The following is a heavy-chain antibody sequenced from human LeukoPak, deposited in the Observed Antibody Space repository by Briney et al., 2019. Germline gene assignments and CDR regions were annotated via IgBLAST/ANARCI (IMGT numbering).Heavy chain of an antibody. CDR3: ARGGALCPAFDI. J-gene: IGHJ3*02. V-gene: IGHV3-7*01. Sequence: GRSLRLSCAASGFTFSSNAMHWVRQAPGKGLEWVANIKKDGSEKYYVDSVKGRFTISRDNAKKSLYLQMNSLRAEDTAVYYCARGGALCPAFDIWGQGTMVTVSS. D-gene: IGHD3-10*02. CDR1: GFTFSSNA. CDR2: IKKDGSEK.